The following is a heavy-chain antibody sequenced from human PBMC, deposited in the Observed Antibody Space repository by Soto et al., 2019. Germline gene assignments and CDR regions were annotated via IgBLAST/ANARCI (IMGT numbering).Heavy chain of an antibody. CDR2: ISYDGSNK. Sequence: GGSLRLSCAASGFTFSSYGMHWVRQAPGKGLEWVAVISYDGSNKYYADSVKGRFTISRDNSKNTLYLQMNSLRAEDTAVYYCANVLRLDYWGQRTLVTVST. J-gene: IGHJ4*02. CDR1: GFTFSSYG. V-gene: IGHV3-30*18. CDR3: ANVLRLDY. D-gene: IGHD2-8*01.